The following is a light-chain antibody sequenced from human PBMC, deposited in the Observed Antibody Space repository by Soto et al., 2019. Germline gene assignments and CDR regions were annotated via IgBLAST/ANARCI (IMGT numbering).Light chain of an antibody. J-gene: IGLJ2*01. CDR1: SSNIDNNY. Sequence: QSVLTQPPSVSAAPGQKVTISCSGSSSNIDNNYVSWYQQLSGTAPKLLIYDNDQRPSGIPDRFSGSKSGTSATLGITGLQTGDEGDYYCGTWDSSLSAGVFGGGTKLTVL. CDR2: DND. V-gene: IGLV1-51*01. CDR3: GTWDSSLSAGV.